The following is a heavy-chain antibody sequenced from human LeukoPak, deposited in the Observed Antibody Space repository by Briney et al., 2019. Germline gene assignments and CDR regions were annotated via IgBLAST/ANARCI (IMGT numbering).Heavy chain of an antibody. CDR2: IYYSGST. Sequence: SETLSLTCTVSGGSIRSSYYWGWIRQPPGEGLEWIGSIYYSGSTYYNPSLKSRVTISVDTSKNQFSLKLSPVTAADTAVYYCAGQLLSWFDPWGQGTLVTVSS. D-gene: IGHD2-2*01. V-gene: IGHV4-39*01. CDR1: GGSIRSSYY. CDR3: AGQLLSWFDP. J-gene: IGHJ5*02.